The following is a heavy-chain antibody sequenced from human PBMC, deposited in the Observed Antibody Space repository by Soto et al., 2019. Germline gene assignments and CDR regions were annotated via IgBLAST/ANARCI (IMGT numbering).Heavy chain of an antibody. V-gene: IGHV3-23*01. CDR2: ISGSGGST. D-gene: IGHD3-22*01. Sequence: TGGSLRLSCAASGFTFSSYAMSWVRQAPGKGLEWVSAISGSGGSTYYADSVKGRFTISRDNSKNTLYLQMNSLRAEDTAVYYCAKMPSVYYYDSSGRNFDYWGQGTLVTVSS. CDR3: AKMPSVYYYDSSGRNFDY. CDR1: GFTFSSYA. J-gene: IGHJ4*02.